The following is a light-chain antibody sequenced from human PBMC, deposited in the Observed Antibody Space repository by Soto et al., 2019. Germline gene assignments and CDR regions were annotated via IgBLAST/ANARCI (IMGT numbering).Light chain of an antibody. CDR1: QTVGNNY. Sequence: EIVLTQSPGTLSLSPGERATLSCRASQTVGNNYVAWYQQIRGQTPRLLIYGASNRATGIPDRISGSGSGTDFTPPISRLAPEDFAVYYCQQYASSPLTFGGGTKVEIK. CDR3: QQYASSPLT. V-gene: IGKV3-20*01. J-gene: IGKJ4*01. CDR2: GAS.